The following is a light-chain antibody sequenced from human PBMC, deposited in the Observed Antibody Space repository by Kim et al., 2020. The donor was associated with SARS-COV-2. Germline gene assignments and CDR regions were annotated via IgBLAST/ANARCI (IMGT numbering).Light chain of an antibody. J-gene: IGKJ1*01. CDR2: QAS. CDR1: QSVDGW. Sequence: DIQMTQSPSTLSAFVGDRVTMTCRASQSVDGWLAWYQQKPGKAPRLLIYQASKLASGVPSRFSGSGSGTDFTLTVSNLQSDDSAVYYCKQYETYWTFGPGT. CDR3: KQYETYWT. V-gene: IGKV1-5*03.